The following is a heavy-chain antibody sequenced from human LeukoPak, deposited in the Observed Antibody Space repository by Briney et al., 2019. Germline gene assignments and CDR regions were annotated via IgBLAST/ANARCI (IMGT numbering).Heavy chain of an antibody. CDR3: ARGFHSVPLQSLDAFDI. J-gene: IGHJ3*02. Sequence: GASVKVSCKASGYTFTSYYMHWVRQAPGQGLEWMGIINPSGGSTSYAQKFRGRVTMTRDMSTSTVYMELSSLRSEDTAVYYCARGFHSVPLQSLDAFDIWGQGTMVTVSS. V-gene: IGHV1-46*01. CDR1: GYTFTSYY. D-gene: IGHD1-1*01. CDR2: INPSGGST.